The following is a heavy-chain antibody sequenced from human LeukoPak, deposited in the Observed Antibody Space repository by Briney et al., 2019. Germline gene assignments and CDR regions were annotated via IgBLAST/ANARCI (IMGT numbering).Heavy chain of an antibody. CDR3: ARDPPRRYSGYDYHYYYGMDV. V-gene: IGHV3-30-3*01. J-gene: IGHJ6*02. CDR2: ISYDGSNK. Sequence: PGRSLRLSCAASGFTFSAYIIHWVRQAPGKGLEWVAVISYDGSNKYYADSVKGRFTISRDNSKNTLYLQMNSLRAEDTAVYYCARDPPRRYSGYDYHYYYGMDVWGQGTTVTVSS. D-gene: IGHD5-12*01. CDR1: GFTFSAYI.